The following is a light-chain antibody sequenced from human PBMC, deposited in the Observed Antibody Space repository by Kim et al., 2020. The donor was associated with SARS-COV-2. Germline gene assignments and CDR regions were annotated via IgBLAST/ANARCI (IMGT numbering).Light chain of an antibody. CDR3: QAWDTFLV. CDR1: MLGDTY. V-gene: IGLV3-1*01. Sequence: SYELTQPPSVSVAPGQTATITCSGHMLGDTYACWYQHRPGRSPVLLIYQDSKRPSGIPERSSGPNSGNTATLTISGTQAMDEADYYCQAWDTFLVFGGVT. CDR2: QDS. J-gene: IGLJ2*01.